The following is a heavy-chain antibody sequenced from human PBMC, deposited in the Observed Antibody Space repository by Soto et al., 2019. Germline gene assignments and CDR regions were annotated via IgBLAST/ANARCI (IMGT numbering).Heavy chain of an antibody. V-gene: IGHV4-39*01. J-gene: IGHJ4*02. CDR2: IFYTGSA. CDR1: GDTISSTSYY. CDR3: ARHYYNTLRHYYGAWF. D-gene: IGHD3-22*01. Sequence: SETLSLTCTVSGDTISSTSYYWGWIRQPPGGGLEWIGSIFYTGSAYYNPSLKSRVTISVDTSKNQFSLSLRSVTAADTAVYYCARHYYNTLRHYYGAWFWGQGTLVTVSS.